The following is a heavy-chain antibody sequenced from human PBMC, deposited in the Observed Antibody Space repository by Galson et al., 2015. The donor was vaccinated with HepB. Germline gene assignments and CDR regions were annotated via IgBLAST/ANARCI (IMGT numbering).Heavy chain of an antibody. V-gene: IGHV1-18*01. Sequence: SVKVSCKASGYTFTTNGISWVRQAPGQGLEWMGWVSPYNGNTNYAPKFQDRVTLTTDTSTTTAYMELGSLRSDDTAVYYCARDPVYYYDTSGYSYFDFWGQGTLVTVSS. CDR1: GYTFTTNG. J-gene: IGHJ4*02. D-gene: IGHD3-22*01. CDR3: ARDPVYYYDTSGYSYFDF. CDR2: VSPYNGNT.